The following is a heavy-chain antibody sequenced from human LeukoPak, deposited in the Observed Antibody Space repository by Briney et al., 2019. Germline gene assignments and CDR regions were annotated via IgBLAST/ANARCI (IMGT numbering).Heavy chain of an antibody. Sequence: GGSLRLSCAASGFTVSSNYMSWVRQAPGKGLEWVSVIYGGGSTYYADSVKGRFTISRDTSKNTLHLQMNSLRAEDTAVYYCATWPGGWYGEDSWGQGTLVTVSA. V-gene: IGHV3-53*01. CDR1: GFTVSSNY. J-gene: IGHJ4*02. D-gene: IGHD6-19*01. CDR3: ATWPGGWYGEDS. CDR2: IYGGGST.